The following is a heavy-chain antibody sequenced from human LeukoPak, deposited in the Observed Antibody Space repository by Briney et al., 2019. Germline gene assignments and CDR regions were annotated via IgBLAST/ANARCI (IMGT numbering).Heavy chain of an antibody. Sequence: PGGSLRLSCAASGCTFSNAYMNWVRQAPGKGLEWVGRIKPKTEGETTEYAAPVKDRFSISRDDSKSMMYLQMTSLKTEDTAVYYCITPLPYSAQGGQGTLVTVSS. J-gene: IGHJ4*02. D-gene: IGHD2-21*01. CDR1: GCTFSNAY. CDR3: ITPLPYSAQ. V-gene: IGHV3-15*07. CDR2: IKPKTEGETT.